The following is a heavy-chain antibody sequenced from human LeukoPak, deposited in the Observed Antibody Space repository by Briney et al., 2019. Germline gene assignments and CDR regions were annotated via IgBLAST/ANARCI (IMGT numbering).Heavy chain of an antibody. Sequence: GGSLRLSCAASGFTVSSNYMSWVRQAPGKGLEWVAVIWYDGSNKYYADSVKGRFTISRDNSKNTLYLQMNSLRAEDTAVYYCARGYSSSWYFRYYYGMDVWGQGTTVTVSS. J-gene: IGHJ6*02. V-gene: IGHV3-33*08. D-gene: IGHD6-13*01. CDR3: ARGYSSSWYFRYYYGMDV. CDR1: GFTVSSNY. CDR2: IWYDGSNK.